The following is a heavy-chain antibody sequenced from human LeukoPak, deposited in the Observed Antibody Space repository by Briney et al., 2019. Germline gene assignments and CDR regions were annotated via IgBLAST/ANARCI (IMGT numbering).Heavy chain of an antibody. CDR3: AREGRSWIQLWGPRRYNWFDP. D-gene: IGHD5-18*01. CDR1: GGPISSGSYY. Sequence: PSETLSLTCTVSGGPISSGSYYWSWIRQPPGKGLEWIGEINHSGSTNYNPSLKSRVAISVDTSKNQFSLKLSSVTAADTAVYYCAREGRSWIQLWGPRRYNWFDPWGQGTLVTVSS. J-gene: IGHJ5*02. V-gene: IGHV4-39*07. CDR2: INHSGST.